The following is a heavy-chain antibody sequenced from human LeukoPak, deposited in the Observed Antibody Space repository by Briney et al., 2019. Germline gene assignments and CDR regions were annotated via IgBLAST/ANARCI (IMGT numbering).Heavy chain of an antibody. Sequence: SETLSLTCSVSGDSIIGYYWGWIRQPPGKGLEWIGNIYYTGNTYYNSSLKSRFTISLDTSKNQFSLRLSSVTAADTALYYCARDQGGATYFDYWGQGTLVTVSS. CDR2: IYYTGNT. CDR3: ARDQGGATYFDY. D-gene: IGHD1-26*01. V-gene: IGHV4-38-2*02. CDR1: GDSIIGYY. J-gene: IGHJ4*02.